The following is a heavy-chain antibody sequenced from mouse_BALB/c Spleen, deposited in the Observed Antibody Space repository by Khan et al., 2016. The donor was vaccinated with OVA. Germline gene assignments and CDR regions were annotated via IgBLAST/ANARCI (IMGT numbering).Heavy chain of an antibody. CDR1: GYTFTDFT. J-gene: IGHJ3*01. CDR2: ISTYYGDV. Sequence: QMQLEESGAELVRPGVSVKISCKGSGYTFTDFTIHWVKQSHAQSLEWIGVISTYYGDVTYNQKFKGKATMTVDKSSSTTYMELARLTSEDSAIFVWTRGGGGSRFAYWGQGTLVTVSA. CDR3: TRGGGGSRFAY. V-gene: IGHV1S137*01.